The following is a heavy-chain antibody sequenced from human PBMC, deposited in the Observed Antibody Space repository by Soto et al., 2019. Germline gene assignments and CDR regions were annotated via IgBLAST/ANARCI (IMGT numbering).Heavy chain of an antibody. J-gene: IGHJ4*02. CDR2: ISGSGGST. D-gene: IGHD6-19*01. Sequence: GGSLRLSCAASRFTFSSYAMSWVRQAPGKGLEWVSAISGSGGSTYYADSVKGRFTISRDNSKNTLYLQMNSLRAEDTAVYYCAKDRSSGWAPPFDYWGQGTLVTVSS. CDR1: RFTFSSYA. CDR3: AKDRSSGWAPPFDY. V-gene: IGHV3-23*01.